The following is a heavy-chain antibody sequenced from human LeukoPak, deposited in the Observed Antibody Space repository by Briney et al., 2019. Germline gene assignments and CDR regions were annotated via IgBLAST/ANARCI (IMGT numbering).Heavy chain of an antibody. CDR1: GYTFTDYY. J-gene: IGHJ4*02. CDR2: INPNSGGT. V-gene: IGHV1-2*02. Sequence: GASVKVSCKASGYTFTDYYMHWVRQAPGQGLEWMGWINPNSGGTNYAQKFQGRVTMTRDTSISTAYMELSRLRSDDTAVYYCARDLSVVGYSYGYDYWGQGTLVTVSS. D-gene: IGHD5-18*01. CDR3: ARDLSVVGYSYGYDY.